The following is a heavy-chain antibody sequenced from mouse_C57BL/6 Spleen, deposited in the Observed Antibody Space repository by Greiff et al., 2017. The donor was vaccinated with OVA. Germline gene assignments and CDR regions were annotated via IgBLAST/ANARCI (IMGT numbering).Heavy chain of an antibody. V-gene: IGHV3-6*01. D-gene: IGHD2-12*01. CDR1: GYSITSGYY. J-gene: IGHJ4*01. CDR2: ISYDGSN. CDR3: ARGNDRDAMDY. Sequence: EVKLQESGPGLVKPSQSLSLTCSVTGYSITSGYYWNWIRQFPGNKLEWMGYISYDGSNNYNPSLKNRISITRDTSKNQFFLKLNSVTTEDTATYYCARGNDRDAMDYWGQGTSVTVSS.